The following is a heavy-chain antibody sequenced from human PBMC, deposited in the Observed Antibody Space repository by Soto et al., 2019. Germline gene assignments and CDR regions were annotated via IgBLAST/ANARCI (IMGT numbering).Heavy chain of an antibody. D-gene: IGHD1-7*01. Sequence: SETLPLTCAVSGGSISSGGYSWSWIRQPPGKGLEWIGYIYHSGSTYYNPSLKSRVTISVDRSKNQFSLKLSSVTAADTAVYYCARGVTGTGLDYWGQGTLVTVSS. CDR3: ARGVTGTGLDY. J-gene: IGHJ4*02. CDR1: GGSISSGGYS. CDR2: IYHSGST. V-gene: IGHV4-30-2*01.